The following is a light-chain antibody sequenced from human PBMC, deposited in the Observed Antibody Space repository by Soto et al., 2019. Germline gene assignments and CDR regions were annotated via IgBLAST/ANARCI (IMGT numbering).Light chain of an antibody. V-gene: IGLV2-8*01. CDR2: EVS. J-gene: IGLJ3*02. Sequence: QSALTQPPSASGSPGQSVTISCTGTSSDVGDYNYVSWYQQHPGKAPKLMIYEVSKRPSGVPDRFSGSKSGNTASLTVSGRQAEDEADYYCSSYAGSNNGVFGGGTQLTVL. CDR1: SSDVGDYNY. CDR3: SSYAGSNNGV.